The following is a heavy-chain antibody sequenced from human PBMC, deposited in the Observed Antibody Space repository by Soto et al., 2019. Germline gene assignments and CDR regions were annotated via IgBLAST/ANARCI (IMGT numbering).Heavy chain of an antibody. J-gene: IGHJ4*02. CDR2: IYYSGST. CDR1: GGSVSSGSYY. V-gene: IGHV4-61*01. CDR3: ARDPDGTTLFDY. Sequence: PSETLSLTCTVSGGSVSSGSYYWSWIRQPPGKGLEWIGYIYYSGSTNYNPSLKSRVTISVDTSKNQFSLKLSSVTAADTAVYYCARDPDGTTLFDYWGQGTLVTVSS. D-gene: IGHD1-7*01.